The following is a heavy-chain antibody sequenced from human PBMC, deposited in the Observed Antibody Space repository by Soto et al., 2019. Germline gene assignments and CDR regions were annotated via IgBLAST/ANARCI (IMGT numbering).Heavy chain of an antibody. Sequence: QLQLQESGPGLVKPSETLSLTCTVSGGSISSSSYYWGWIRQPPGKGLEWIGSIYYSGSTYYNPSLKSRVTISVDTSKNQFSLNLSSVTAADTAVYYCARTPDYDILTGYVHYFDYWGQGTLVTVSS. D-gene: IGHD3-9*01. V-gene: IGHV4-39*01. CDR1: GGSISSSSYY. CDR2: IYYSGST. CDR3: ARTPDYDILTGYVHYFDY. J-gene: IGHJ4*02.